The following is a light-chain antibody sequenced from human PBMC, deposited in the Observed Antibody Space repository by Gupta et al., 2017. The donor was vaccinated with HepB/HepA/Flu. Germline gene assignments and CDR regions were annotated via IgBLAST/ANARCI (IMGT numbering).Light chain of an antibody. CDR1: QTIDNNY. CDR2: GAS. CDR3: QKYGGSPLFT. J-gene: IGKJ3*01. V-gene: IGKV3-20*01. Sequence: EIVLTQSPGTLSLSPGERATLSCRASQTIDNNYVAWYQQRPGQPPRLLIYGASSRATGIPDRFSGGGSGTDFTLTISRREPEDVAMYYCQKYGGSPLFTFGHGTKVDFK.